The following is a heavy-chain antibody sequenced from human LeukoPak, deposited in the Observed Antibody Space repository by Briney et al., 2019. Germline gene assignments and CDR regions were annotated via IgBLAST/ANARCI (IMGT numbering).Heavy chain of an antibody. J-gene: IGHJ4*02. V-gene: IGHV3-66*01. D-gene: IGHD6-19*01. CDR3: AREAVAGTLLGY. CDR1: GFTVSSNY. CDR2: IYSGGST. Sequence: GGSLRLSCAASGFTVSSNYMSWVRQAPGKGLEWVSVIYSGGSTYYADSVKGRFTISRDNSKNTLYLQMNSLRAEDTAVHYCAREAVAGTLLGYWGQGTLVTVSS.